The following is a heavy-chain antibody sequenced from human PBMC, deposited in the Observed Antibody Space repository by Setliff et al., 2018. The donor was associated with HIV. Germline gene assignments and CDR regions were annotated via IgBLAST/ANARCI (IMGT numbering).Heavy chain of an antibody. D-gene: IGHD1-1*01. CDR1: GLSLSASGVG. CDR2: IYWNNNK. V-gene: IGHV2-5*01. Sequence: SGPTLVNPTQTLTLTCTFSGLSLSASGVGVGWIRQSPGKALEWLAFIYWNNNKHYSTSLKSRLTVTKDTSKNRVVFTMTNMDPVDTATYYCAYSGRQLRGPYFDFWGQGTPVTVSS. CDR3: AYSGRQLRGPYFDF. J-gene: IGHJ4*02.